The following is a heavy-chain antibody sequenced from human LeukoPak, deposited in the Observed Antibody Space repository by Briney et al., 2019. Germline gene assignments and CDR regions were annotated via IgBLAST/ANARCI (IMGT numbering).Heavy chain of an antibody. D-gene: IGHD2-15*01. J-gene: IGHJ4*02. Sequence: PSETLSLTCIFSSGSISSGSISNFYWNWIRQPSGKGLEWIGYIFYSGTTNYNPSLKSRVTISIDTSKNQFSLKLSSVTAADTAVYYCARSDCSGGACYINFDYWGQGTLVTVSS. CDR1: SGSISSGSISNFY. V-gene: IGHV4-61*01. CDR3: ARSDCSGGACYINFDY. CDR2: IFYSGTT.